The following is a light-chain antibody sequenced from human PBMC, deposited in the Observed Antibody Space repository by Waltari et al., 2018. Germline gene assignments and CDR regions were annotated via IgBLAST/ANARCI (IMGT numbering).Light chain of an antibody. CDR2: GTS. V-gene: IGKV1-12*01. J-gene: IGKJ4*01. CDR1: QGISRY. Sequence: DVQMTQSPSSVSASVGDRVTVTCRASQGISRYLAWYQQKPGEAPKLLISGTSNLQSGVPSRFSGSGSGTDFTLTINSLQPEDFATYFCQQANSFPFTFGGGTKVEIK. CDR3: QQANSFPFT.